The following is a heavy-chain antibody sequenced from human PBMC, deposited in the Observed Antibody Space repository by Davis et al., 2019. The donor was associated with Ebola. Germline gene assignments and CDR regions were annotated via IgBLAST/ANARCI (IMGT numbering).Heavy chain of an antibody. CDR2: IGWNSFDI. Sequence: PGGSLRLSCAASGFRFDDYAMHWVRHVPGKGLEWVSGIGWNSFDIAYAGSVKGRFTISRDNAKTSLYLQMNSLRAEDTAVYYCARGDIVATPPYYYGMDVWGKGTTVTVSS. CDR3: ARGDIVATPPYYYGMDV. J-gene: IGHJ6*04. CDR1: GFRFDDYA. V-gene: IGHV3-9*01. D-gene: IGHD5-12*01.